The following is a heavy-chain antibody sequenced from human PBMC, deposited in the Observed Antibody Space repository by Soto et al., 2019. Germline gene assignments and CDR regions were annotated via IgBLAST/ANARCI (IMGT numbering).Heavy chain of an antibody. D-gene: IGHD3-3*01. CDR2: ISYDGSNK. CDR3: AKDLKRITIFGVALD. Sequence: QPGGSLRLSCAASGFTFSSYGMHWVRQAPGKGLEWVAVISYDGSNKYYADSVKGRFTISRDNSKNTLYLQMNSLRAEDTAVYYCAKDLKRITIFGVALDWGQGTLVTVSS. CDR1: GFTFSSYG. J-gene: IGHJ4*02. V-gene: IGHV3-30*18.